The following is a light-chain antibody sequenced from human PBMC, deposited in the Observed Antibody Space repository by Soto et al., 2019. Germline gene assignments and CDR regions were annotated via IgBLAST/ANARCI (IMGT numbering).Light chain of an antibody. J-gene: IGKJ2*01. CDR2: SAS. CDR3: QQYGSSPYT. CDR1: QSVSSSY. V-gene: IGKV3-20*01. Sequence: DIVLTQSPGTLSLSPGEGAALSCRASQSVSSSYLAWYQQKPGQAPRLLIFSASSRATGIPDRFSGSGSGPDFTLTISRLEPEDFAFYYCQQYGSSPYTFGQGTKLEIK.